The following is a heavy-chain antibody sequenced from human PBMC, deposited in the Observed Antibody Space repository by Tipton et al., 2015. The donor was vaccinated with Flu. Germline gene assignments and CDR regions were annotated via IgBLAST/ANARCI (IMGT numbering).Heavy chain of an antibody. Sequence: SLRLSCAASGFTVSGQYMSWVRQGPGKGLRWISVTYSTTYIYYADSVKGRFTISRDISRNRVYLQMNNLRPDDTGLYYCARGVAGGFDVWGQGTMVTVSS. V-gene: IGHV3-66*02. D-gene: IGHD6-19*01. CDR1: GFTVSGQY. J-gene: IGHJ3*01. CDR2: TYSTTYI. CDR3: ARGVAGGFDV.